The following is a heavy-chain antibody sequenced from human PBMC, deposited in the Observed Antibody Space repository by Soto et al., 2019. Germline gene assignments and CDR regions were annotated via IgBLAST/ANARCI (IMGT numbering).Heavy chain of an antibody. J-gene: IGHJ4*02. CDR2: IYHSGIT. CDR3: ARGSYGGNSRVFDY. D-gene: IGHD1-26*01. Sequence: SDALSLTCAVSGGSLSSGVYSGIWIRQPPGKVLEWIGYIYHSGITYYNPSLKSRVTISVDRSKNQFSLKLSSVTAADTAVYYCARGSYGGNSRVFDYWGQGTLVTVSS. V-gene: IGHV4-30-2*01. CDR1: GGSLSSGVYS.